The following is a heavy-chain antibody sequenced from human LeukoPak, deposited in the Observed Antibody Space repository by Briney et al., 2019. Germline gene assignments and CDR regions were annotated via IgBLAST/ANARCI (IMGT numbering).Heavy chain of an antibody. V-gene: IGHV4-38-2*02. D-gene: IGHD6-6*01. J-gene: IGHJ4*02. CDR3: ARATRAARHFDY. CDR2: IYDAGSS. Sequence: ETLSLTCTVSGYSISSDYYWGWIRQPPGKGLEWIGSIYDAGSSYYNPSLKSRVAISKDTSKNQFSLKLSSVTAADTAVYYCARATRAARHFDYWGQGTLVTVSS. CDR1: GYSISSDYY.